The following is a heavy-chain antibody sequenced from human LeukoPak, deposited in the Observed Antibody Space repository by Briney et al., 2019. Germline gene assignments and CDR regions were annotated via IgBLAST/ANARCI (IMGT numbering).Heavy chain of an antibody. D-gene: IGHD4-23*01. CDR1: GFTFSSYV. J-gene: IGHJ4*02. CDR2: ISYDGSNE. CDR3: ARAVYGGNSGFDY. Sequence: PGRSLRLSCAASGFTFSSYVMHWVRQAPGKGLEWVAIISYDGSNEYYADSVKGRFTISRDNSKNTLYLQMNSLRAEDTAVYYCARAVYGGNSGFDYWGQGTLVTVSS. V-gene: IGHV3-30*04.